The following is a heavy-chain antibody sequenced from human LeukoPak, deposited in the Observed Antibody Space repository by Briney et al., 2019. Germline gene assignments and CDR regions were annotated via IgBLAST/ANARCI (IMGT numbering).Heavy chain of an antibody. Sequence: GRSLRLSCAASGFTFDDYAMHWVRQAPGKGLEWVSGISWDSGSITYADSVKGRFTISRDNSKNTLYLQMNSLRAEDTAVYYCAREGSSGYGYYFDYWGQGTLVTVSS. V-gene: IGHV3-9*01. CDR2: ISWDSGSI. CDR3: AREGSSGYGYYFDY. J-gene: IGHJ4*02. CDR1: GFTFDDYA. D-gene: IGHD3-22*01.